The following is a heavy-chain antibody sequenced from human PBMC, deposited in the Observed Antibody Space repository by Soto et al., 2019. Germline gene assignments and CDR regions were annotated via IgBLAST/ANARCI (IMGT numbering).Heavy chain of an antibody. Sequence: EVLLVESGGGLIQPGMSLRLSCAASGFSFDDYAMHWVRQVPGKGLEWITGISWNSGTIGYADSVKGRFTISRDNAKNSLYLQMNSLRAEDTAFYYCARDVWSRASGPPDSWGQGTLVTVSS. CDR1: GFSFDDYA. D-gene: IGHD3-10*01. J-gene: IGHJ5*02. V-gene: IGHV3-9*01. CDR2: ISWNSGTI. CDR3: ARDVWSRASGPPDS.